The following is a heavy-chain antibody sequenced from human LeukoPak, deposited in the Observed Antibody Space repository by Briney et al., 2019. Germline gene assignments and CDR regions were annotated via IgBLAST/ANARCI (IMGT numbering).Heavy chain of an antibody. CDR3: ARLAMAPFDY. Sequence: SKTLSLTCAVYGGSFSGYYWSWIRQPPGKGLEWIGEINHSGSTNYNPSLKSRVTISVDTSKNQFSLKLSSVTAADTAVYYCARLAMAPFDYWGQGTLVTVSS. V-gene: IGHV4-34*01. D-gene: IGHD5-18*01. J-gene: IGHJ4*02. CDR1: GGSFSGYY. CDR2: INHSGST.